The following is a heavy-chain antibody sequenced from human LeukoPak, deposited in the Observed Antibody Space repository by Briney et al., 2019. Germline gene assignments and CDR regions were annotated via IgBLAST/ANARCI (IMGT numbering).Heavy chain of an antibody. V-gene: IGHV4-59*12. CDR2: IHYSGSS. D-gene: IGHD3-22*01. Sequence: SETLSLTCTVSGDSTSNFYWNWIRQSPGKGLEWIGNIHYSGSSVYNPSLQSRVTITIDTSRRQFFLKLNSVTAADTAVYYCARGPDGSGYYRRLIHYFDYWGQGTLVTVSS. CDR3: ARGPDGSGYYRRLIHYFDY. CDR1: GDSTSNFY. J-gene: IGHJ4*02.